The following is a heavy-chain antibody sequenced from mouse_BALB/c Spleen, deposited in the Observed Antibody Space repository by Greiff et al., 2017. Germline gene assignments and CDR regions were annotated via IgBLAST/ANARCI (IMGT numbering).Heavy chain of an antibody. D-gene: IGHD1-1*01. CDR3: ASNYGSSYGGSAMDY. CDR2: ISSGGST. J-gene: IGHJ4*01. Sequence: EVQGVESGGGLVKPGGSLKLSCAASGFTFSSYAMSWVRQTPEKRLEWVASISSGGSTYYPDSVKGRFTISRDNARNILYLQMSSLRSEDTAMYYCASNYGSSYGGSAMDYWGQGTSVTVSS. CDR1: GFTFSSYA. V-gene: IGHV5-6-5*01.